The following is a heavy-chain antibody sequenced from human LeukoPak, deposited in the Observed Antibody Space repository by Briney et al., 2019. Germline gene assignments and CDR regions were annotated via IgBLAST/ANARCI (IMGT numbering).Heavy chain of an antibody. CDR1: GFTFSSYS. D-gene: IGHD3-22*01. V-gene: IGHV3-48*04. CDR3: ARQWYYYDSSGYYYDAFDI. J-gene: IGHJ3*02. CDR2: ISSSSSTI. Sequence: GGSLRLSCAASGFTFSSYSMNWVRQAPGKGLEWVSYISSSSSTIYYADSVKGRFTISRDNAKNPLYLQMNSLRAEDTAVYYCARQWYYYDSSGYYYDAFDIWGQGAMVTVSS.